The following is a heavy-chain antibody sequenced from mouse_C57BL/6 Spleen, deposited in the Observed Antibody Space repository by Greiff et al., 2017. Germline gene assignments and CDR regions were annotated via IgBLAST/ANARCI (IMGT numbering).Heavy chain of an antibody. D-gene: IGHD1-3*01. Sequence: EVQVVESEGGLVQPGSSMKLSCTASGFTFRDYYMAWVRQVPEKGLEWVANINYDGSSTYYLDSLKSRFIISRDNAKNILYLQMSSLKSEDTATYYCARDRSGFDYWGQGTTLTVSS. CDR1: GFTFRDYY. CDR2: INYDGSST. V-gene: IGHV5-16*01. J-gene: IGHJ2*01. CDR3: ARDRSGFDY.